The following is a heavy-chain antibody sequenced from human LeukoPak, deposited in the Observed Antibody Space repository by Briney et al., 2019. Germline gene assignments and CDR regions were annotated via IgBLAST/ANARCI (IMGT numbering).Heavy chain of an antibody. CDR2: ISGTLFSGHRTTT. Sequence: GGSLRLSCAASGFTFSTFTMHWVRQVPGAGPEWISSISGTLFSGHRTTTYYADSVTGRFTISRDDAKNSLYLQMNGLRVEDTAIYYCARGKDRGFLEWFDSWGQGSLVTVSS. J-gene: IGHJ5*01. D-gene: IGHD3-3*01. V-gene: IGHV3-48*04. CDR1: GFTFSTFT. CDR3: ARGKDRGFLEWFDS.